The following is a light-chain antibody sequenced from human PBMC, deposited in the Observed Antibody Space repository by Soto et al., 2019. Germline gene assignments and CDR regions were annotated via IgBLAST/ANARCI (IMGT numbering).Light chain of an antibody. CDR1: SSDVGAYNY. V-gene: IGLV2-11*01. J-gene: IGLJ2*01. CDR3: CSYAGSYMVV. CDR2: DVT. Sequence: VLTQPRSVSGSLGQSVTMSCTGTSSDVGAYNYVSWYQQFPGKVPKVLIFDVTQRPSGVPDRFSGSKSGNTASLTISGLQAEDEADYYCCSYAGSYMVVFGGGTKLTVL.